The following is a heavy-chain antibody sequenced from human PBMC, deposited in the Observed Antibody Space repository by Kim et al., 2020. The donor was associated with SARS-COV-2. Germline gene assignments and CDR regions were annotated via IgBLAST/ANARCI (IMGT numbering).Heavy chain of an antibody. Sequence: ASVKVSCKASGYTLTSYAMHWVRQAPGQRFEWMGWVNGANDKTKYSEKLQGRLTITKDTSANTAYMNLYSLRYEDTAVYYCARIVSTSSGLRFWGQGTLVTVSS. J-gene: IGHJ4*02. CDR2: VNGANDKT. D-gene: IGHD3-22*01. V-gene: IGHV1-3*01. CDR1: GYTLTSYA. CDR3: ARIVSTSSGLRF.